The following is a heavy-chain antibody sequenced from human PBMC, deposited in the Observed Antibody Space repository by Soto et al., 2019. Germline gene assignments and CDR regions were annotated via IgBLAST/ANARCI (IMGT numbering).Heavy chain of an antibody. V-gene: IGHV3-11*04. D-gene: IGHD3-3*01. J-gene: IGHJ4*02. CDR3: ARAPYYDFWSGYYPFDY. CDR2: ISSSSSTI. Sequence: GGSLRLSCAASGFTFGDYYMSWIRQAPGKGLEWVSYISSSSSTIYYADSVKGRFTISRDNAKNSLYLQMNSLRDEDTAVYYCARAPYYDFWSGYYPFDYWGQGTLVTVSS. CDR1: GFTFGDYY.